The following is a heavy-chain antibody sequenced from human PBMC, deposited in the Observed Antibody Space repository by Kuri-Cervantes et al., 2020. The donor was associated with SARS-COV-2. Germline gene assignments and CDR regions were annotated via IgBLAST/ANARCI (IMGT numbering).Heavy chain of an antibody. J-gene: IGHJ4*02. CDR2: ISVSGTTM. CDR1: GFTVSTYT. CDR3: VRKGDS. V-gene: IGHV3-48*01. Sequence: ETLSLTCAASGFTVSTYTMNWVRQAPGKGLGWVSYISVSGTTMYYADSVKGRFTIYRDNAKNSLYLQMNSLRADDTAVYYCVRKGDSWGQGTLVTVSS.